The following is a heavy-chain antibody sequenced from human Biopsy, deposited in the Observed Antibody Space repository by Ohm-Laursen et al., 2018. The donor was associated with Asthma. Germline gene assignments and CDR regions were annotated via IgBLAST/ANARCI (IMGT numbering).Heavy chain of an antibody. CDR1: GFTFGDYW. V-gene: IGHV3-7*01. Sequence: SLRLSCAASGFTFGDYWMSWVRQVPGTGLEWVANIKHDGSEKNHVDSLKGRFTISRDNAKNSLYLQMNSLRAEDTAAYYCARTFHFWSPYHAEHYQLWGQGTLVTVSS. J-gene: IGHJ1*01. D-gene: IGHD3-3*01. CDR3: ARTFHFWSPYHAEHYQL. CDR2: IKHDGSEK.